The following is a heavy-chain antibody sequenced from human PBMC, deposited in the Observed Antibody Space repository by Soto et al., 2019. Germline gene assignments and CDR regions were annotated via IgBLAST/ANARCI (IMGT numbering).Heavy chain of an antibody. CDR3: AREEQYLGVDY. Sequence: EVQLVESGGGLVQPGGSLRLSCAASGFTFTSYWMHWVRQAPGKGLVWVSRITSDGSTTTYADSVKGRFTISRDNAKNTLYLQMNSLRAEDTGVYYCAREEQYLGVDYWGQGTLVTVSS. J-gene: IGHJ4*02. V-gene: IGHV3-74*01. CDR2: ITSDGSTT. CDR1: GFTFTSYW. D-gene: IGHD6-13*01.